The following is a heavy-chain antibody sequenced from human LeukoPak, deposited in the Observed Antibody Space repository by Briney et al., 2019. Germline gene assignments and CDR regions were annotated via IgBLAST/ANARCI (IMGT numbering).Heavy chain of an antibody. Sequence: ASVNVSSKFSGYTLTESSMHLVRQAPGKGHERIRSFDPEDGETFYAQNFQGRVTMTEDTSTDTAYMELSSLRSEDAAVYYCARVYYDSSGYTWEYFDYWGQGTLVTVSS. D-gene: IGHD3-22*01. CDR3: ARVYYDSSGYTWEYFDY. CDR1: GYTLTESS. J-gene: IGHJ4*02. V-gene: IGHV1-24*01. CDR2: FDPEDGET.